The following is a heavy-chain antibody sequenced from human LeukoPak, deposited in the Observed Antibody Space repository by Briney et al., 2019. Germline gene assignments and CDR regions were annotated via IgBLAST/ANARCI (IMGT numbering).Heavy chain of an antibody. V-gene: IGHV1-2*02. J-gene: IGHJ4*02. D-gene: IGHD3-22*01. CDR3: ARGGYYDSSAYRVLDY. CDR1: GYTFTGYY. CDR2: INPNSGGT. Sequence: GASVKVSCKASGYTFTGYYMHWVRRAPGQGLGWMGWINPNSGGTNSAQKFQGRVTMTRDTSISTAHMELSRLRSDDTAVYYCARGGYYDSSAYRVLDYWGQGTLVTVSS.